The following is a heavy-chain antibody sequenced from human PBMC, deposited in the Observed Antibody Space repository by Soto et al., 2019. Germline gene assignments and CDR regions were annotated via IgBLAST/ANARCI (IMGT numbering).Heavy chain of an antibody. CDR2: ISYDGSNK. D-gene: IGHD2-2*02. V-gene: IGHV3-30-3*01. CDR3: ARVGTAAILDYFDY. J-gene: IGHJ4*02. CDR1: GFTFRSYA. Sequence: VQLLESGGGVVQPGRSLRLSCAASGFTFRSYAIHWVRQAPGKGLQWMAVISYDGSNKYYADSVKGRFTISRDNSKNTLYLQMNSLRPEDTAVYYCARVGTAAILDYFDYWGQGTLVTVSS.